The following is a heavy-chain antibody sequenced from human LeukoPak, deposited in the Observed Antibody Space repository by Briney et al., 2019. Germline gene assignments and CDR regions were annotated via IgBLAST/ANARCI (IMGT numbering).Heavy chain of an antibody. CDR1: GFTFSSYS. CDR3: ARSGGYYFDY. V-gene: IGHV3-21*05. J-gene: IGHJ4*02. D-gene: IGHD2-15*01. CDR2: ISSSSSYI. Sequence: GGPLRLSCAASGFTFSSYSMNWVRQAPGEGLEWVSFISSSSSYIYYADSVKGRFTISRDNAKNSLYLQMNSLRAEDTAVYYCARSGGYYFDYWGQGTLVTVSS.